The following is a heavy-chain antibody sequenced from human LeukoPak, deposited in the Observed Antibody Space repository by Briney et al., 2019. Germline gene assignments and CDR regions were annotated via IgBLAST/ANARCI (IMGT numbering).Heavy chain of an antibody. J-gene: IGHJ5*02. CDR3: ASGHYDILTGYVWFDP. CDR1: GGTFSTFG. V-gene: IGHV1-2*02. D-gene: IGHD3-9*01. CDR2: INPNSGGT. Sequence: GASVKVSCKASGGTFSTFGISWVRQAPGQGLEWMGWINPNSGGTNYAQKFQGRVTMTRDTSISTAYMELSRLRSDDTAVYYCASGHYDILTGYVWFDPWGQGTLVTVSS.